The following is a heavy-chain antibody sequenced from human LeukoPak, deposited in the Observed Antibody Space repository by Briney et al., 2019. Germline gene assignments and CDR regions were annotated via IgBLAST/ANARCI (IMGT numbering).Heavy chain of an antibody. V-gene: IGHV1-2*02. D-gene: IGHD3-22*01. CDR3: ARGVRIVVVISWFDP. Sequence: ASVKVSCKASGYTFTGYHMHWVRQAPGQGLEWMGWINPNSGGTNYAQKFQGRVTMTRDTSISTAYMELSRLRSDDTAVYYCARGVRIVVVISWFDPWGQGTLVTVSS. CDR2: INPNSGGT. J-gene: IGHJ5*02. CDR1: GYTFTGYH.